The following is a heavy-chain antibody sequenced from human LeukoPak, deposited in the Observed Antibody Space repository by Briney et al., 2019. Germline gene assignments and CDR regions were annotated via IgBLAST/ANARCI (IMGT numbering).Heavy chain of an antibody. J-gene: IGHJ5*02. Sequence: GGSLRLSCAASGFTFSSYGMHWVRQAPGKGLEWVAVIWYDGSNKYYGDSVKGRFTISRDNSKKTLYLQMNSLRVEDTAVYYCAKDPDSSGYFENWFDPWGQGTLVTVSS. D-gene: IGHD3-22*01. V-gene: IGHV3-33*06. CDR2: IWYDGSNK. CDR1: GFTFSSYG. CDR3: AKDPDSSGYFENWFDP.